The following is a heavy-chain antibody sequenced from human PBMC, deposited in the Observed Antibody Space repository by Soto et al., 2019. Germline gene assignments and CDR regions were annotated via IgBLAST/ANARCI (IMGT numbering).Heavy chain of an antibody. Sequence: SQTLSLTCTVSGGSISSSSYYWGWIRQPPGKGLEWIGSIYYSGSTYYNPSLKSRVTISVDTSKNQFSLKLSSVTAADTAVYYCARDPDCSSTSCAGWFDPWGQGTLVTVSS. J-gene: IGHJ5*02. CDR3: ARDPDCSSTSCAGWFDP. V-gene: IGHV4-39*02. CDR2: IYYSGST. D-gene: IGHD2-2*01. CDR1: GGSISSSSYY.